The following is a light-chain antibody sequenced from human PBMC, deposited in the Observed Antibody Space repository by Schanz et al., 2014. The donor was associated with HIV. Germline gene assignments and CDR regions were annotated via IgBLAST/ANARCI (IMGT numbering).Light chain of an antibody. V-gene: IGKV3-15*01. CDR3: QQYGSSPRT. CDR2: RAS. CDR1: QSVGSM. Sequence: EIVMTQSPATLSVSPGDTVTLSCRASQSVGSMLDWFQQKPGQAPRLVIFRASTRATGFPARFSGSGSGTEFTLTISRLEPEDFAVYYCQQYGSSPRTFGQGTKVEIK. J-gene: IGKJ1*01.